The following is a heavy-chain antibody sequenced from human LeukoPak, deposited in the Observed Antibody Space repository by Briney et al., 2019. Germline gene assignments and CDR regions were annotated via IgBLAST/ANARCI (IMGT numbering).Heavy chain of an antibody. D-gene: IGHD3-3*01. CDR2: IYDSGSP. CDR1: GGSISRHY. CDR3: ARAPGRLDREKNDFLGSYPTIEYHIDV. J-gene: IGHJ6*03. Sequence: PSETLSLTCTVSGGSISRHYWSWIRQPPGKGLEWVGYIYDSGSPNYNPSLKSRLTLSVDTSKNRFSLKLSSVTAADTAVYFCARAPGRLDREKNDFLGSYPTIEYHIDVWGKGTTVTVSS. V-gene: IGHV4-59*11.